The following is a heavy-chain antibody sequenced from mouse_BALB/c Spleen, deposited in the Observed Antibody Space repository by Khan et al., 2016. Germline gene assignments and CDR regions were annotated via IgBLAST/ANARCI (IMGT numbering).Heavy chain of an antibody. Sequence: QVRLQQSGAELMKPGASVKISCKATGYTFSSYWIEWVKQRPGHGLEWIGEILPGSGSTNYNEKFKGKATFTADTSSNTAYMQLSSLTSEDSAVSYSARLVSVGGTIMDYWGQGTSVTVSS. CDR2: ILPGSGST. CDR1: GYTFSSYW. J-gene: IGHJ4*01. V-gene: IGHV1-9*01. D-gene: IGHD1-1*01. CDR3: ARLVSVGGTIMDY.